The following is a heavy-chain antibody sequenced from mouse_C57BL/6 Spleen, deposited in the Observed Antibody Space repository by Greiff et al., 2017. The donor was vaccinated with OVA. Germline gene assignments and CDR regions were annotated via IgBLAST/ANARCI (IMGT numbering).Heavy chain of an antibody. D-gene: IGHD1-1*01. CDR3: ARDHGSSWDYFDY. V-gene: IGHV1-82*01. CDR1: GYAFSSSW. Sequence: VQLQQSGPELVKPGASVKISCKASGYAFSSSWMNWVKQRPGKGLEWIGRIYPGDGDTNYNGKFKGKATLTADKSSSTAYMQLSSLTSEDSAVYVCARDHGSSWDYFDYWGQGTTLTVSS. CDR2: IYPGDGDT. J-gene: IGHJ2*01.